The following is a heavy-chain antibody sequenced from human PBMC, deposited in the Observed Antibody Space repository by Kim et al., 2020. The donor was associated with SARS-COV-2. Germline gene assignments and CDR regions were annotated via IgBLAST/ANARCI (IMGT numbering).Heavy chain of an antibody. J-gene: IGHJ4*01. V-gene: IGHV3-74*01. CDR2: INPDGSNT. Sequence: GGSLRLSCAASGFTFSSDWMHWVRQAPGKALVWVSHINPDGSNTDYAASVKGRFTISRDNAKNTLYLQMNSLRAEDTAVYYCARGPGWASYDYWGHGTLVTVSS. CDR3: ARGPGWASYDY. CDR1: GFTFSSDW.